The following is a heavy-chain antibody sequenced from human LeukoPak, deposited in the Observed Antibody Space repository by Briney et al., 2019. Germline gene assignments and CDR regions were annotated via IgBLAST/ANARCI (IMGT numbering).Heavy chain of an antibody. CDR2: ISWNSGSI. Sequence: GGSLRLSCAASGFTFDDYAMHWLPHAPGKGLEWVSGISWNSGSIVYADSVKGRFTISRDNAKNSLYLQMNSLRAEDTALYYCAKGLGYCSGGSCYPDYWGQGTLVTVSS. CDR3: AKGLGYCSGGSCYPDY. V-gene: IGHV3-9*01. J-gene: IGHJ4*02. CDR1: GFTFDDYA. D-gene: IGHD2-15*01.